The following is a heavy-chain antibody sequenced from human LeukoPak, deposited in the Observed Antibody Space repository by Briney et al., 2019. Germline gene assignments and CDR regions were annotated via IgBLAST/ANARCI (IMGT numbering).Heavy chain of an antibody. D-gene: IGHD3-3*01. CDR3: AKGTVGFLEWERWGAFDI. Sequence: PGGSLRLSCAASGFTFSSYAMSWVRQAPGKGLEWVSAISGSGGSTYYADSVKGRFTISRDNSKNTLYLQMNSLRAEDTAVYYCAKGTVGFLEWERWGAFDIWGQGTMVTVSS. V-gene: IGHV3-23*01. CDR2: ISGSGGST. CDR1: GFTFSSYA. J-gene: IGHJ3*02.